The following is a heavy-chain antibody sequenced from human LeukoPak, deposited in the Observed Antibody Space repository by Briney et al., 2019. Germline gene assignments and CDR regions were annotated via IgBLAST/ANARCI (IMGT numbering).Heavy chain of an antibody. D-gene: IGHD3-22*01. Sequence: GGSLRLSCAASGFTFSSYAMSWVRQAPGKGLEWVSAISGSGGSTYYADSVKGRFTISRDNSKNTLYLQMNSLRAEDTAVYYCAKDRLTMIVVVIPFGMDVWGQGTTVAVSS. CDR1: GFTFSSYA. CDR2: ISGSGGST. J-gene: IGHJ6*02. CDR3: AKDRLTMIVVVIPFGMDV. V-gene: IGHV3-23*01.